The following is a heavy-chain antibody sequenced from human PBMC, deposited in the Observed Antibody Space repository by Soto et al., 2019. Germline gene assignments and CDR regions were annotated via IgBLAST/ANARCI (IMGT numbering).Heavy chain of an antibody. J-gene: IGHJ3*02. CDR3: ARGPRNLRFLEWFSDDAFDI. V-gene: IGHV1-18*01. D-gene: IGHD3-3*01. Sequence: GASVKVSCKASGYTFTSYGISWVRQAPGQGLEWMGWISAYNVNTNYAQKLQGRVTMTTDTSTSTAYMELRSLRSDDTAVYYCARGPRNLRFLEWFSDDAFDIWGQGTMVTVSS. CDR1: GYTFTSYG. CDR2: ISAYNVNT.